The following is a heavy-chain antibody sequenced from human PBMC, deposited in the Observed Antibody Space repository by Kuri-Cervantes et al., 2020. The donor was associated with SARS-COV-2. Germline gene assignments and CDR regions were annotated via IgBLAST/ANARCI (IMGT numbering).Heavy chain of an antibody. CDR1: GGSISSYY. J-gene: IGHJ3*02. Sequence: SETLSLTCTVSGGSISSYYWSWIRQPPGKGLEWIGYIYYSGSTNYNPSLMSRVTISVDTSKNQFSLKLSSVTAADTAVYYCARDLQRGTFDIWGQGTMVTVSS. D-gene: IGHD1-14*01. V-gene: IGHV4-59*12. CDR2: IYYSGST. CDR3: ARDLQRGTFDI.